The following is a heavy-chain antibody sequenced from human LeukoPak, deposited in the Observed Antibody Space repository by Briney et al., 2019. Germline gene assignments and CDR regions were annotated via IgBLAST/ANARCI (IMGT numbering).Heavy chain of an antibody. Sequence: GGSLRLSCAASGFTFSSYGMHWVRQAPGKGLEWVAVISYDGSNKYYADSVKGRFAISRDNSKNTLYLQMNSLRAEDTAVYYCAKSGLGALDVWGQGTTVTVSS. J-gene: IGHJ6*02. CDR1: GFTFSSYG. V-gene: IGHV3-30*18. CDR2: ISYDGSNK. D-gene: IGHD3/OR15-3a*01. CDR3: AKSGLGALDV.